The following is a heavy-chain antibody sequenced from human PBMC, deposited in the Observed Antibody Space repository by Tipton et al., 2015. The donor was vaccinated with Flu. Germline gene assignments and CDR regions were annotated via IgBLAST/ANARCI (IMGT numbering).Heavy chain of an antibody. D-gene: IGHD3-3*01. CDR3: AKDILRWAFDF. J-gene: IGHJ3*01. CDR2: IGSDFNT. Sequence: SLRLSCAASGFTFTNNAMGWVRQAPGEGLEWVSAIGSDFNTHYADSVKGRFTISRDNSKNTLYLQMNSLRAEDTAVYYCAKDILRWAFDFWDQG. V-gene: IGHV3-23*01. CDR1: GFTFTNNA.